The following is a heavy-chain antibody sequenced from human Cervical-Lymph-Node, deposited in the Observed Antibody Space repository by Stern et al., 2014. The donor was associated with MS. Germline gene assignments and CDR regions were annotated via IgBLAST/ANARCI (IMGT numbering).Heavy chain of an antibody. CDR1: GGSMTSSHW. V-gene: IGHV4-4*02. J-gene: IGHJ4*02. Sequence: QVQLQESGPGLVKPSGTLSLTCDVSGGSMTSSHWWGWVRQPQGKGLGWIGEIYHSGDTNYNPSLKSRVTISIDRSKKQFSLPLNFVTAADTAVYFCARDFPSGAFLGTFDHWGQGTLVTVSS. CDR3: ARDFPSGAFLGTFDH. D-gene: IGHD1-26*01. CDR2: IYHSGDT.